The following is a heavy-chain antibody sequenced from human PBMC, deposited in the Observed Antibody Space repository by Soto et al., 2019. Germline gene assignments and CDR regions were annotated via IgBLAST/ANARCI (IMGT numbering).Heavy chain of an antibody. Sequence: ASVKVSCKVSGGTFNIRWVRQAPGQGLEWMGGIIPVIDTANYARKFQGRVVISADRATNIVYMEMMSLTLEDTAVYYCARGSGADAFDIWGQGTMVTVSS. CDR2: IIPVIDTA. D-gene: IGHD7-27*01. J-gene: IGHJ3*02. V-gene: IGHV1-69*06. CDR3: ARGSGADAFDI. CDR1: GGTFN.